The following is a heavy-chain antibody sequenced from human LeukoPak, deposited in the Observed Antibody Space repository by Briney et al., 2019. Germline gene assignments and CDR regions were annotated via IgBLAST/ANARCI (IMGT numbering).Heavy chain of an antibody. CDR2: ISSSGGST. Sequence: GGSLRLSCTASGFTFSTYAMSWVRQAPGKGLEWVSAISSSGGSTYYADSVKGRFTISRDDSKNTLHLQMNSLRAEDTAVYYCAKGAGAGAFVIWGQGTMVTVSS. V-gene: IGHV3-23*01. D-gene: IGHD1-26*01. CDR1: GFTFSTYA. J-gene: IGHJ3*02. CDR3: AKGAGAGAFVI.